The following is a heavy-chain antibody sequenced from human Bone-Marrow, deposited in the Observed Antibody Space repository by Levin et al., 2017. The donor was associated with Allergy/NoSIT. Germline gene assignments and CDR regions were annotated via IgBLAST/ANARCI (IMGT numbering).Heavy chain of an antibody. D-gene: IGHD3-3*01. V-gene: IGHV2-5*02. CDR3: AHRITVFGVVTYFDY. CDR2: IYWDDGK. Sequence: SGPTLVKPTQTLTLTCTFSGFSLSTSGVGVGGIRQPPGKALEWLALIYWDDGKHYSPSLKSRLTITKDASKNEVVLTLSNLDPVDTATYYCAHRITVFGVVTYFDYWGQGTLVTVAS. CDR1: GFSLSTSGVG. J-gene: IGHJ4*02.